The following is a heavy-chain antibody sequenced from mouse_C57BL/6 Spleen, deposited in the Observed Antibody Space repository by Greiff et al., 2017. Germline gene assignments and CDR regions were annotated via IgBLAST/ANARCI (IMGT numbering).Heavy chain of an antibody. Sequence: QVQLKESGPGLVAPSQSLSITCTVSGFSLTSYGVHWVRQPPGKGLEWLVVIWSDGSTTYNSALKSRLSISKDNSKSQVFLKMNSLQTDDTAMYYCARHNYYGDYAMDYWGQGTSVTVSS. CDR1: GFSLTSYG. J-gene: IGHJ4*01. V-gene: IGHV2-6-1*01. CDR2: IWSDGST. CDR3: ARHNYYGDYAMDY. D-gene: IGHD1-1*01.